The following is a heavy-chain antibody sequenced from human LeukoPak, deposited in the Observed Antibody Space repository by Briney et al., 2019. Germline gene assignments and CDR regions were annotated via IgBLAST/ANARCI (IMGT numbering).Heavy chain of an antibody. Sequence: PSETLSLTCTVPGGSISSYYWSWIRQPPGKGLEWIGYIYYSGSTNYNPSLKSRVTISVDTSKNQFSLKLSSVTAADTAVYYCAIAYDFWSGYYPYWGQGTLVTVSS. CDR2: IYYSGST. D-gene: IGHD3-3*01. CDR1: GGSISSYY. V-gene: IGHV4-59*01. J-gene: IGHJ4*02. CDR3: AIAYDFWSGYYPY.